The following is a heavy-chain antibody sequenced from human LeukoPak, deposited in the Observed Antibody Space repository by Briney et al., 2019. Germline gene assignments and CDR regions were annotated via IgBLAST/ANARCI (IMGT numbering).Heavy chain of an antibody. V-gene: IGHV4-39*07. CDR1: GASISSSSYY. Sequence: PSETLSLTCTVSGASISSSSYYWGWIRQPPGKGLEWIGYIDYSGSTDYHPSLKSRVTISVDTSKNQFSLELSSVTTADTAVYYCARDKSVPGAYYYYMDVWGKGTTVTVSS. CDR2: IDYSGST. CDR3: ARDKSVPGAYYYYMDV. J-gene: IGHJ6*03. D-gene: IGHD6-19*01.